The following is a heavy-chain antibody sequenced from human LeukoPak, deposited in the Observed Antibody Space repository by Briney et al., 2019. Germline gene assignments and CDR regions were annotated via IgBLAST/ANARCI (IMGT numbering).Heavy chain of an antibody. Sequence: GRSLRLSCAASGFTFSSYGMHWVRQAPGKGLEWVAVISYDGSNKYYADSVKGRFTISRDNSKNTLYLQMNSLRAEDTAVYYRAKEGYYYGYNYGMDVWGQGTTVTVSS. V-gene: IGHV3-30*18. D-gene: IGHD3-10*01. CDR3: AKEGYYYGYNYGMDV. J-gene: IGHJ6*02. CDR2: ISYDGSNK. CDR1: GFTFSSYG.